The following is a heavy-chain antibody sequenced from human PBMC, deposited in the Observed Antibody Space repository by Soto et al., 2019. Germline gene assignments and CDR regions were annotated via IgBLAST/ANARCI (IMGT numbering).Heavy chain of an antibody. V-gene: IGHV1-69*13. CDR1: GGTFSSYA. D-gene: IGHD2-15*01. CDR3: ARVLGYCSGGSCYEGGDNYYYYGMDV. CDR2: IIPIFGTA. J-gene: IGHJ6*02. Sequence: ALVKVSCKASGGTFSSYAISWVRQAPGQGLEWMGGIIPIFGTANYAQKFQGRVTITADESTSTAYMELSSLRSEDTAVYYCARVLGYCSGGSCYEGGDNYYYYGMDVWGQGTTVTVSS.